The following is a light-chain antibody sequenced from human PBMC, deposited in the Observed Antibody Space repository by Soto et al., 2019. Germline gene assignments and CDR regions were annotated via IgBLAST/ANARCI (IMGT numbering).Light chain of an antibody. CDR1: QLISSW. CDR2: AAS. V-gene: IGKV1-12*01. CDR3: QQVIRFPRT. Sequence: IQITHSPSSVSASVGDTVTITCRASQLISSWLACYQQKPVKAPKLLIYAASNFQSVFPSRFSGSKSGTDFTLTISSLQTEDVATYFCQQVIRFPRTFGGGTKVEI. J-gene: IGKJ4*01.